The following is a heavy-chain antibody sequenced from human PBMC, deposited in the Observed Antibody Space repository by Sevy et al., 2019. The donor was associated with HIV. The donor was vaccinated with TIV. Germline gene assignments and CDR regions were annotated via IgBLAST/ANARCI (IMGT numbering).Heavy chain of an antibody. CDR1: GFTFSSYW. CDR2: IDQDGSDK. CDR3: ARAGGWGNINHSNQILDI. V-gene: IGHV3-7*01. J-gene: IGHJ3*02. Sequence: GGSLRLSCAAPGFTFSSYWMNWVRQAPGKGLEWVANIDQDGSDKRYVDSVRGRFTISRDNANNFLYLQMSSLRADDTAVYYCARAGGWGNINHSNQILDIWGHGTKVTVSS. D-gene: IGHD3-16*01.